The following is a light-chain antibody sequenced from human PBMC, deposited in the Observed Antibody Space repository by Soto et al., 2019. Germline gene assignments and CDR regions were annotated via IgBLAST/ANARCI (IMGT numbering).Light chain of an antibody. J-gene: IGKJ1*01. CDR1: QSLSSSQ. CDR3: HQYDSWT. Sequence: IVLSQSPGTLSLSHGERATLSCRASQSLSSSQLAWYQQKPGQAPRLFIHDASSRATGISDRFTGSGSGTDFTLTITTLEPEDFAVYYCHQYDSWTFGQGTKVAIK. V-gene: IGKV3-20*01. CDR2: DAS.